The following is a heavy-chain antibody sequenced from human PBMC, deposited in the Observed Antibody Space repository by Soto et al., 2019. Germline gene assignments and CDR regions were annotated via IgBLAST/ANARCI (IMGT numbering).Heavy chain of an antibody. D-gene: IGHD2-2*01. CDR3: AREDSIIIPAVSEF. J-gene: IGHJ4*02. CDR1: GVTFNNND. Sequence: VPRILSCRCAGVTFNNNDIHWVRHAPGKGLVWVSSVSKSDYTYYSDSVKGRFTISRDNAKNSVSLQMNTLRAEDTAVYYCAREDSIIIPAVSEFWGKGPLVIV. V-gene: IGHV3-21*01. CDR2: VSKSDYT.